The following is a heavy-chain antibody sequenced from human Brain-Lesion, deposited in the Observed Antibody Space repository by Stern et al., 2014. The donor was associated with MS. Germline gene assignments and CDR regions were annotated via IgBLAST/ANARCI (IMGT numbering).Heavy chain of an antibody. CDR3: AKLWLGELPESPFDY. Sequence: QLVESGPGLVKPSATLSLTCTVSGGSISSSSYYWGWIRQPPGKGLGWIGSIYYRGSTYYTTSLKSRVTIFMVPSTNQFSLRLSSVTAADTAVYFCAKLWLGELPESPFDYWGQGTLVTVSS. D-gene: IGHD3-10*01. V-gene: IGHV4-39*01. CDR2: IYYRGST. CDR1: GGSISSSSYY. J-gene: IGHJ4*02.